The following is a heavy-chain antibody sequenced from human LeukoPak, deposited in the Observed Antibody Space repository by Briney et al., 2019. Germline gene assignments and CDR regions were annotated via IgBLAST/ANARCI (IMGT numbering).Heavy chain of an antibody. J-gene: IGHJ5*02. Sequence: GGSLRLSCAASGFTLTDYGIHWVPQAPGKGLEWVAVLSYDGSDRYYADSVNGRFTISRDISSDTVSLQMNSLRVEDTAVYFCARDRINMMVLVHDSGLDLWGQGTLVTVSS. CDR1: GFTLTDYG. CDR3: ARDRINMMVLVHDSGLDL. D-gene: IGHD3-22*01. CDR2: LSYDGSDR. V-gene: IGHV3-30*01.